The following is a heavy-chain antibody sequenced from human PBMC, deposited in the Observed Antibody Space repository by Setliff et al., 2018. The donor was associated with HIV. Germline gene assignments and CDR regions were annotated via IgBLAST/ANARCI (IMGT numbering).Heavy chain of an antibody. J-gene: IGHJ4*02. CDR3: ARDGCRTGYSSSSDQ. V-gene: IGHV4-38-2*02. D-gene: IGHD6-13*01. CDR1: GFSISSGYY. Sequence: SETLSLTCAVSGFSISSGYYWGWIRQPPGKGLEWIGTIYHSGSTYYSPSLMSRVTISVDTSKNQISLKLNSVTAADTAVYYCARDGCRTGYSSSSDQWGQGTRVTVSS. CDR2: IYHSGST.